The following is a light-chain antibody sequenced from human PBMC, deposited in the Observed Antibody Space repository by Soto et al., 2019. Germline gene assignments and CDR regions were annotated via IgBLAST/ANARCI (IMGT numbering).Light chain of an antibody. CDR2: AAS. V-gene: IGKV1-12*01. CDR3: QQAYSFPLT. CDR1: QGIGSW. J-gene: IGKJ4*01. Sequence: DIQMTQSPSSVAASVGDRVTITCRASQGIGSWLAWYQQKPGKAPKLLISAASNLQGRVPSRFSGSASGTDFTLTISSLQPEDFATYYCQQAYSFPLTFGGGTKVEVK.